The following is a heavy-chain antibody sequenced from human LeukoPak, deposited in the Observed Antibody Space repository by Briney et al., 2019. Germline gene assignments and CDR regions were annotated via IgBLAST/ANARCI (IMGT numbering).Heavy chain of an antibody. D-gene: IGHD3-10*01. CDR2: IIPILGIA. J-gene: IGHJ4*02. CDR1: GGTFSSYA. CDR3: ARDYYGSGRNMGEFDY. Sequence: ASVKVSCKASGGTFSSYAISWVRQAPGQGLEWMGRIIPILGIANYAQKFQGRVTITADKSTSTAYMELSSLRSEDTAVYYCARDYYGSGRNMGEFDYWGQGTLVTVSS. V-gene: IGHV1-69*04.